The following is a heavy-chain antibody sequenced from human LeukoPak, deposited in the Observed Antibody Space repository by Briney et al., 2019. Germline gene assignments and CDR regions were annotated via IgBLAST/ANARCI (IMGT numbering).Heavy chain of an antibody. CDR1: GGTFSSYA. Sequence: ASVKVSCKASGGTFSSYAISWVRQAPGQGLEWMGGIIPIFGTANYAQKFQGRVTITADKSTSTAYMELSSLRSEDTAVYYCARVGCMLYSCRGPSDYWGQGTLVTVSS. CDR3: ARVGCMLYSCRGPSDY. V-gene: IGHV1-69*06. J-gene: IGHJ4*02. D-gene: IGHD2-8*01. CDR2: IIPIFGTA.